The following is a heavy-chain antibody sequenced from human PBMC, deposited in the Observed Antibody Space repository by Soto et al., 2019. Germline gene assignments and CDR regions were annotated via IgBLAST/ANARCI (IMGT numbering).Heavy chain of an antibody. J-gene: IGHJ6*02. D-gene: IGHD2-2*01. CDR3: ARERYQVISDGMDV. CDR2: INPQTGGT. Sequence: ASGKGYYTASGPTFTGYYIHWVREAPGQGLEWMGWINPQTGGTSYAQKFQGRVTLSRDTSINTAYLELSRLRFDDAAVYFCARERYQVISDGMDVWGQGTTVTVS. V-gene: IGHV1-2*02. CDR1: GPTFTGYY.